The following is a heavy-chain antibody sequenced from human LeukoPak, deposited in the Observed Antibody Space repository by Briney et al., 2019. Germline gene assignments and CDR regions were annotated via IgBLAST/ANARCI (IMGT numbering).Heavy chain of an antibody. D-gene: IGHD5-24*01. V-gene: IGHV3-7*01. CDR3: TRSRRDGNDY. Sequence: PGGPLRLSCAASGFTFSSSWTSGVRQAPGKGLEWWANINEDGRAKYYVHSVKGRFTISRDNAKRSLDLKANSPRAEDTAVYYCTRSRRDGNDYWGQGTLVTVSS. CDR2: INEDGRAK. J-gene: IGHJ4*02. CDR1: GFTFSSSW.